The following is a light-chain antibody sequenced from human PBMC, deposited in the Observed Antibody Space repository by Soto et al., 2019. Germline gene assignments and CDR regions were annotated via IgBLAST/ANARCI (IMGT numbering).Light chain of an antibody. V-gene: IGLV2-8*01. CDR1: SSDVGGYDY. CDR3: ASYAGNSRYV. CDR2: EVN. Sequence: QSALTQPPSASGSPGQSGTISCTGVSSDVGGYDYVLWYQQYPGKAPKLIIFEVNTRPSGVPDRFSGSKSGNTASLTVSGLQAEDEAVYCCASYAGNSRYVFGTGAKVTVL. J-gene: IGLJ1*01.